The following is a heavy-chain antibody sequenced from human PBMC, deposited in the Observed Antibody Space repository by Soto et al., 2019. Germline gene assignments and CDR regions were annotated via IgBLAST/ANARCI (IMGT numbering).Heavy chain of an antibody. CDR3: GSVFEH. Sequence: EVQLVESGGGLVQPGGSLRLSCAASGFTFTNYWMHWVRQAPGKGLQWVARVDGEESGTSYADSVKGRFTISRDNAKNTLSLQMNSLRADDPAVYYCGSVFEHWGWGTLVTVSS. CDR2: VDGEESGT. CDR1: GFTFTNYW. V-gene: IGHV3-74*01. D-gene: IGHD1-26*01. J-gene: IGHJ4*02.